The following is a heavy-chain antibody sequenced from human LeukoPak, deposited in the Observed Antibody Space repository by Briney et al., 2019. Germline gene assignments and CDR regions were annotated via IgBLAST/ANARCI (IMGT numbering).Heavy chain of an antibody. CDR2: IYYSGST. J-gene: IGHJ5*02. CDR1: GGSISGSH. V-gene: IGHV4-59*08. Sequence: PSETLSLTCTVSGGSISGSHWNWIRQPPGKGLEWIGYIYYSGSTNYNPSLKSRVTISVDTSKNQFSLKLSSVTAADTAVYYCATGRWGSSWYRGFDPWGQGTLVTVSS. D-gene: IGHD6-13*01. CDR3: ATGRWGSSWYRGFDP.